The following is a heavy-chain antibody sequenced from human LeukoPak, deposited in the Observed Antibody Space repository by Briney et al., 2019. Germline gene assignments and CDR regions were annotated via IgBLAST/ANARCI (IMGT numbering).Heavy chain of an antibody. CDR2: SYYSART. J-gene: IGHJ4*02. D-gene: IGHD3-16*01. CDR1: VGSISSYY. V-gene: IGHV4-59*08. CDR3: ARHGGGGSFDY. Sequence: PSQTLSLTCTVSVGSISSYYWSWIRQPPGKGLEWIGYSYYSARTTPHPSLKSRVTISVATSKNQFSLRLGSVTAADTAVYYCARHGGGGSFDYWGQGTLVTVSP.